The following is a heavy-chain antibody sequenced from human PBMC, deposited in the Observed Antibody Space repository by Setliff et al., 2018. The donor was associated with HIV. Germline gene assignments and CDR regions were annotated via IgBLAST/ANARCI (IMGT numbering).Heavy chain of an antibody. CDR3: SKSMKFYYYGLDF. J-gene: IGHJ6*02. CDR2: INPHTGAA. CDR1: GYDFTGYQ. V-gene: IGHV1-2*02. Sequence: ASVKVSCKTSGYDFTGYQIHWVRQAPGQGLEWLGWINPHTGAANYAQNFQGRVIMTREKSISTAYLDLSGIRSDDTAVYYCSKSMKFYYYGLDFWGPGTAVTVSS. D-gene: IGHD2-8*01.